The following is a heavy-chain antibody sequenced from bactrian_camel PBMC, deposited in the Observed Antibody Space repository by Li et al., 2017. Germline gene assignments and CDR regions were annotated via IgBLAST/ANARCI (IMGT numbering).Heavy chain of an antibody. Sequence: EVQLVESGGGSVQAGGSLTLSCTASGYAYDRYDYYCTAWFRRAPGQEREGVAAIDGDGSRSYADSVKGRFTVSKDKNTLYLQMNSLKPEDTAMYYCATFSAFCRGERLWEAGYDYWGQGTQVTVS. CDR3: ATFSAFCRGERLWEAGYDY. CDR1: GYAYDRYDYYC. D-gene: IGHD4*01. CDR2: IDGDGSR. V-gene: IGHV3S42*01. J-gene: IGHJ4*01.